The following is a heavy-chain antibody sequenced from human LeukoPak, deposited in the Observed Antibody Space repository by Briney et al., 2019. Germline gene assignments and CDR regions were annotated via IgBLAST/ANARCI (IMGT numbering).Heavy chain of an antibody. D-gene: IGHD3-22*01. CDR2: ISYDGSNK. CDR3: ANSPDPYYYDSSGYGPPYFDY. CDR1: GFTFSSYG. V-gene: IGHV3-30*18. J-gene: IGHJ4*02. Sequence: GGALRLSCAASGFTFSSYGMHWVRQAPGKGLEWVAVISYDGSNKYYADSVKGRFTISRDNSKNTLYLQMKSLRAEDTAVYYCANSPDPYYYDSSGYGPPYFDYWGQGTLVTVSS.